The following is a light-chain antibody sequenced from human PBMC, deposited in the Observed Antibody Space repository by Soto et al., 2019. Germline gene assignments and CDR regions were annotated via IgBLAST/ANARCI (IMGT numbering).Light chain of an antibody. Sequence: QPVLTQPASVSGSPGQSITISCTGTSSDVGAYNYVSWYQQHPGKAPRLMIYEVSNRPSGVSNRFSGSKSGNTASLTISGLQAEDEADYSCSSFTTSRIYVFGSGTKVTVL. V-gene: IGLV2-14*03. J-gene: IGLJ1*01. CDR1: SSDVGAYNY. CDR2: EVS. CDR3: SSFTTSRIYV.